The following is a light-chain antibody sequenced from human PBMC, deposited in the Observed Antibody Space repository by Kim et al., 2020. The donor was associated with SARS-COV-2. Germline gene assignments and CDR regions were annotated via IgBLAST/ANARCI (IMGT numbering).Light chain of an antibody. CDR1: QSVRSD. CDR3: QQYNNWPPIT. CDR2: GAS. V-gene: IGKV3-15*01. J-gene: IGKJ5*01. Sequence: SPGDRATLSCTASQSVRSDLAWYQQKPGQGPRLRIYGASTRAPGIPARFSGSGSGTDFTLTISSLQSEDFAVYYCQQYNNWPPITFGQGTRLEIK.